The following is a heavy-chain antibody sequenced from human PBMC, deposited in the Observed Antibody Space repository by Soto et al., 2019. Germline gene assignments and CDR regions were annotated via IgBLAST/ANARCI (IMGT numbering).Heavy chain of an antibody. Sequence: EVQLVESGGGLVQPGGSLRLSCAASGFTVSSHYMSWVRQAPGKGLEWVSVIYSGSSTYYADSVKGRFTISRHNSKNTLYLQMNRLRAEDTAVYYCARGPTYYDILTVDSWGQGTLVTVSS. J-gene: IGHJ4*02. D-gene: IGHD3-9*01. CDR1: GFTVSSHY. CDR2: IYSGSST. V-gene: IGHV3-53*04. CDR3: ARGPTYYDILTVDS.